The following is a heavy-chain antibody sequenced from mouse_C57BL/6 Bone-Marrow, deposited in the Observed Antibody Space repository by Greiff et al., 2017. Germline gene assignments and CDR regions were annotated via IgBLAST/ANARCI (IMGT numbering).Heavy chain of an antibody. CDR1: GFTFSDYY. V-gene: IGHV5-16*01. D-gene: IGHD1-1*01. Sequence: DVKLVESEGGLVQPGSSMKLSCTASGFTFSDYYMAWVRQVPEKGLEWVANINYDGSSTYYLDSLKSRFIISRDNAKNILYLQMSSLKSEDTATYYCAREDYGSSPGLAYWGQGTLVTVSA. CDR3: AREDYGSSPGLAY. J-gene: IGHJ3*01. CDR2: INYDGSST.